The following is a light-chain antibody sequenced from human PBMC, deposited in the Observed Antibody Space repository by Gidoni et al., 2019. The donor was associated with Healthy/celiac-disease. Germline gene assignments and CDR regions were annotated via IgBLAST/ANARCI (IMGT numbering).Light chain of an antibody. CDR1: SPNIGAGYD. Sequence: QSVLTQPPSVSGAPGQRVTISCTGSSPNIGAGYDVHWYQQRPGPAPKPLIYGNSNRPSGVPDRFSGSKSGTSASLAITGLQAEDEADYYCQSYDSSLSGVVFCGGTKLTVL. V-gene: IGLV1-40*01. CDR3: QSYDSSLSGVV. J-gene: IGLJ2*01. CDR2: GNS.